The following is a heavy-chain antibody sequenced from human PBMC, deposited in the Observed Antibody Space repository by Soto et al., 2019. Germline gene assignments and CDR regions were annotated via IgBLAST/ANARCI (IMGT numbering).Heavy chain of an antibody. J-gene: IGHJ6*02. CDR2: ISSSGSTI. CDR1: GFTFSSYE. CDR3: AREIAYYYGSGSYQSGMDV. Sequence: GESLKISCAASGFTFSSYEMNWVRQAPGKGLEWVSYISSSGSTIYYADSVKGRFTISRDNAKNSLYLQMNSLRAEDTAVYYCAREIAYYYGSGSYQSGMDVWGQGTTVTVSS. D-gene: IGHD3-10*01. V-gene: IGHV3-48*03.